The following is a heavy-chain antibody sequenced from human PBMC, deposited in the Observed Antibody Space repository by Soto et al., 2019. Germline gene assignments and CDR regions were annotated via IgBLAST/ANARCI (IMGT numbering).Heavy chain of an antibody. CDR1: GGSFSGYY. D-gene: IGHD2-15*01. V-gene: IGHV4-34*01. CDR2: INHSGST. J-gene: IGHJ5*02. Sequence: QVQLQQWGAGLLKPSETLSLTCAVYGGSFSGYYWSWIRQPPGKGLEWIGEINHSGSTNYNPSLKRRVTISVHTSKNQFALKLSSVTAAHTAVYYCARGVEVVAANWFDPWGQGTLVTVSS. CDR3: ARGVEVVAANWFDP.